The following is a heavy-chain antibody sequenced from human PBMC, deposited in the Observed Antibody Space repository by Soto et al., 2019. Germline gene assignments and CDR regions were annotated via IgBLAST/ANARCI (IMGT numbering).Heavy chain of an antibody. Sequence: SGPTLVNPTQTLTLTCTFSGFSLSTSGMCVSWIRQPPGKALEWLARIDWDDDKYYSTSLKTRLTISKDTSKNQVVLTMTNMDPVDTATYYCARIRVGYGGRGYGDYWGQGTLVTVSS. J-gene: IGHJ4*02. V-gene: IGHV2-70*11. CDR2: IDWDDDK. CDR1: GFSLSTSGMC. D-gene: IGHD4-17*01. CDR3: ARIRVGYGGRGYGDY.